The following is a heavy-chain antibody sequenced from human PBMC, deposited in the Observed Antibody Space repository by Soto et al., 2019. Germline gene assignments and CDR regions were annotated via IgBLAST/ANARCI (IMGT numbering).Heavy chain of an antibody. CDR1: GFPFSSYG. D-gene: IGHD2-21*02. J-gene: IGHJ4*02. CDR3: ARDLDVYCGGDCPAAPFDY. Sequence: GGSLRLSCAASGFPFSSYGMHWVRQAPGKGLEWVAVIWYDGSNKYYADSVKGRFTISRDNSKNTLYLQMNSLRAEDTAVYYCARDLDVYCGGDCPAAPFDYWGQGTLVTVSS. CDR2: IWYDGSNK. V-gene: IGHV3-33*01.